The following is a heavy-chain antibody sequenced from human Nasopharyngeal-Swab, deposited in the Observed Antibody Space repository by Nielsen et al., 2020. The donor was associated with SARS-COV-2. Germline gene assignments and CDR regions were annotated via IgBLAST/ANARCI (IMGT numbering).Heavy chain of an antibody. V-gene: IGHV1-46*01. CDR2: INPSGGST. CDR3: ARVRAIFGDYYYYYGMDV. D-gene: IGHD3-3*01. Sequence: ASVKVSCKASGYTFTSYYMHWVRQAPGQGLEWMGIINPSGGSTSYAQKFQGRVTMTRDTSTSTVYMELSSLRSEDTAVYYCARVRAIFGDYYYYYGMDVWGQGTTVTVSS. CDR1: GYTFTSYY. J-gene: IGHJ6*02.